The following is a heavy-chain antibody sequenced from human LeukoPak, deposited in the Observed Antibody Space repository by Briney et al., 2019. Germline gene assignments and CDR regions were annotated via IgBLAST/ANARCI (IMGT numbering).Heavy chain of an antibody. CDR2: IYDSGST. CDR1: GGSISSSNW. CDR3: ARERSGSEIFARSFDI. V-gene: IGHV4-4*02. D-gene: IGHD3-3*01. Sequence: PSGTLSLTCVVSGGSISSSNWWRWVRQPPGKGLEWIGEIYDSGSTNYNPSLKSRITISVDKSKNQFALKLSSVTAADTAVYYCARERSGSEIFARSFDIWGQGTMVTVSS. J-gene: IGHJ3*02.